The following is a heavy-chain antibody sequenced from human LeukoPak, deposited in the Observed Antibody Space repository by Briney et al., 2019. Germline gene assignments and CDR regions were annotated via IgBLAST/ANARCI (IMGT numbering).Heavy chain of an antibody. Sequence: PGESLRLSCAASGFTFSSYSMNWVRQAPGKGLEWVSSISSSSSYIYYADSVKGRFTISRDNAKNSLYLQMNSLRAEDTAVYYCARDLSRSEFHCLDYWGQGTLVTVSS. J-gene: IGHJ4*02. D-gene: IGHD6-19*01. CDR1: GFTFSSYS. CDR3: ARDLSRSEFHCLDY. CDR2: ISSSSSYI. V-gene: IGHV3-21*01.